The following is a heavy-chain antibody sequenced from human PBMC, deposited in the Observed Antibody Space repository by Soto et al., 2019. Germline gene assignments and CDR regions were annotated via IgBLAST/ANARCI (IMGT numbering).Heavy chain of an antibody. J-gene: IGHJ4*02. CDR3: ARNKWELPFDD. CDR2: INAGNGNT. D-gene: IGHD1-26*01. Sequence: GASVKVSCKASGYTFTSYAMHWVRQAPGQRLEWMGWINAGNGNTKYSQKFQGRVTITRDTSASTAYMELSSLRSEDTAVYYCARNKWELPFDDWGQGPRVNVSS. CDR1: GYTFTSYA. V-gene: IGHV1-3*01.